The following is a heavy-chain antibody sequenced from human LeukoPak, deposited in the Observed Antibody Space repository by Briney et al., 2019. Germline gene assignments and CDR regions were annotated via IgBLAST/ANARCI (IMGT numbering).Heavy chain of an antibody. CDR2: ISVYNGNT. CDR3: ARTAEWELLGPYYFDY. Sequence: ASVTLSFTGSGYSFTISGISWGRQAPGQGKERMGWISVYNGNTNYAQKLQGRVTMTTDTSTSTAYMELRSLRSDDTAVYYCARTAEWELLGPYYFDYWGQGTLVTVSS. D-gene: IGHD1-26*01. J-gene: IGHJ4*02. V-gene: IGHV1-18*01. CDR1: GYSFTISG.